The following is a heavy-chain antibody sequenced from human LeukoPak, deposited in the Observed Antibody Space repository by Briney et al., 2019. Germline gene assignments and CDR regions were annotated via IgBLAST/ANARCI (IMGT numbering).Heavy chain of an antibody. V-gene: IGHV4-59*08. Sequence: SETLSLTCSVSGDSISSYYWSWIRQPPGKGLEWIGYLYYSGSTNYNPSLKSRVTISVDTSKNQFSLKLSSVTAADTAVYYCARYGSGRESWFDPWGQGTLVTVSS. D-gene: IGHD3-10*01. CDR1: GDSISSYY. CDR3: ARYGSGRESWFDP. J-gene: IGHJ5*02. CDR2: LYYSGST.